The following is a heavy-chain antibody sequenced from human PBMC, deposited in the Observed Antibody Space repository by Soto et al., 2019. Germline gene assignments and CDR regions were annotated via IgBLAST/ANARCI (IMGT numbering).Heavy chain of an antibody. V-gene: IGHV3-33*01. Sequence: QVQLVESGGGVAQPGRSLRVSCAASGFSFSTYGMHWVRQAPGKGLEWVAVIWYDGSNKYYADSVKGRFTISRDNSKNTLYLQMNSLRAEDTAVYYCARDDCSGGRCYPDYWGQGTLVIVSS. D-gene: IGHD2-15*01. CDR3: ARDDCSGGRCYPDY. CDR1: GFSFSTYG. J-gene: IGHJ4*02. CDR2: IWYDGSNK.